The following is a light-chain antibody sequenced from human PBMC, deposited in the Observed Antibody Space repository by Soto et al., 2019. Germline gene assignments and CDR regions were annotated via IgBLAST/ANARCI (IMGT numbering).Light chain of an antibody. CDR3: GTWDSSLSAVV. J-gene: IGLJ3*02. Sequence: QAVVTQPPSVSAAPGQKVTVSCSGSSSNIGIHYVSWYQQLPGTAPKVVIYDNDKRPPGIPDRFSGTKSGTSATLGITGLETGDEADYYCGTWDSSLSAVVFGGGTKVTVL. CDR1: SSNIGIHY. V-gene: IGLV1-51*01. CDR2: DND.